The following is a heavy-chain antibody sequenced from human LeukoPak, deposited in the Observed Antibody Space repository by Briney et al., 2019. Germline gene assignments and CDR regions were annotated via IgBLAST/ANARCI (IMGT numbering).Heavy chain of an antibody. D-gene: IGHD3-22*01. CDR1: GGSISSGSYY. Sequence: SQTLSLTCTVSGGSISSGSYYWSWIRQPAGKGLEWIGRIYTSGSTNYNPSLKSRVTISVDTSKNQFSLRLSSVTAADTAVYYCARVRNYDSSGYYSRDAFDIWGQGTMVTVSS. CDR3: ARVRNYDSSGYYSRDAFDI. V-gene: IGHV4-61*02. J-gene: IGHJ3*02. CDR2: IYTSGST.